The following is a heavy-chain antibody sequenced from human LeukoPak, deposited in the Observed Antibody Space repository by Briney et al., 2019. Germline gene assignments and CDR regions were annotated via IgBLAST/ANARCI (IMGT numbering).Heavy chain of an antibody. CDR1: GGSISSSSYY. D-gene: IGHD6-13*01. Sequence: PSETLSLTCTVSGGSISSSSYYWGWIRQPPGKGLEWIGSIYYSGSTYYNPSLKSRVTISVDTSKNQFSLKLSSVTAADTAVYYCARFPPIIAAAGTSGLVDNWFDPWGQGTLVTVSS. J-gene: IGHJ5*02. CDR2: IYYSGST. CDR3: ARFPPIIAAAGTSGLVDNWFDP. V-gene: IGHV4-39*07.